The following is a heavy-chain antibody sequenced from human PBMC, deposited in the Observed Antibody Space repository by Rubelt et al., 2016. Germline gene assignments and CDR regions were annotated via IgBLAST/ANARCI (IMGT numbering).Heavy chain of an antibody. CDR1: GYTFTSYG. V-gene: IGHV1-18*01. CDR3: AGGPGSAMRDFDY. Sequence: QVQLVQSGAEVKKPGASVKVSCKASGYTFTSYGISWVRQAPGQGLEWMGWISAYNGNTNLAPRSQGRGPLTQEQATSTAYMGRRGLDSDDTAVYYWAGGPGSAMRDFDYWGQGTLVTVSS. J-gene: IGHJ4*02. CDR2: ISAYNGNT. D-gene: IGHD2-2*01.